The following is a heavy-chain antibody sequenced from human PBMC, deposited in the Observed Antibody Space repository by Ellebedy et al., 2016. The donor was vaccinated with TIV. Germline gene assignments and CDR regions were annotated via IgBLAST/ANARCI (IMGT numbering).Heavy chain of an antibody. CDR2: VKGDGSIT. J-gene: IGHJ4*02. CDR1: GFTFNNYW. CDR3: ARGNNWALDY. D-gene: IGHD1-1*01. V-gene: IGHV3-74*01. Sequence: GESLKISXAASGFTFNNYWMHWVRQGPAKGLFWVARVKGDGSITNYADSVKGRFTISRDNAKNTLYLQMNSLRAEDTAVYYCARGNNWALDYWGQGIPVTVSS.